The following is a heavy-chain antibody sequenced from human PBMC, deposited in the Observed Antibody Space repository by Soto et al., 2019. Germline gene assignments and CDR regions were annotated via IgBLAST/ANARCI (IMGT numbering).Heavy chain of an antibody. CDR2: IKQDGSEK. D-gene: IGHD3-10*01. CDR3: ATDRESFGSGTDLPS. V-gene: IGHV3-7*01. J-gene: IGHJ5*02. Sequence: VQLVESGGGLVQPGGSLRLSCAASGFTFSSYWMTWVHQAPGKGLEWVANIKQDGSEKYYVDSVRGRFTISRDNAKNSVYLQMNSLRDEDTAVYYCATDRESFGSGTDLPSWGQGTLVTVSS. CDR1: GFTFSSYW.